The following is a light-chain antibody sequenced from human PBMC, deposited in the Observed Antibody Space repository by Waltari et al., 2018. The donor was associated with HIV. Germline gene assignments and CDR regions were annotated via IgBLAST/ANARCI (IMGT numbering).Light chain of an antibody. CDR2: DAS. Sequence: EIVMMQSPATLSVSPGERATLSCRASQSVRSNLAWYQQKPGQAPRLLIYDASTRATGIPARFSGSGSGTEFSLTISSLQSEDFAVYYCQQYNNWWTFGQGTKVEIK. J-gene: IGKJ1*01. CDR1: QSVRSN. CDR3: QQYNNWWT. V-gene: IGKV3-15*01.